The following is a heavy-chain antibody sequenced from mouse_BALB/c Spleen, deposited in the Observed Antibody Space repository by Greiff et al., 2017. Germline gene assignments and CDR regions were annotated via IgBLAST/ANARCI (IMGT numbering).Heavy chain of an antibody. D-gene: IGHD1-1*01. V-gene: IGHV5-12-2*01. CDR3: ARHDYYGSSYYFDY. Sequence: EGKLVESGGGLVQPGGSLKLSCAASGFTFSSYTMSWVRQTPEKRLEWVAYISNGGGSTYYPDTVKGRFTISRDNAKNTLYLQMSSLKSEDTAMYYCARHDYYGSSYYFDYWGQGTTLTVSS. CDR1: GFTFSSYT. J-gene: IGHJ2*01. CDR2: ISNGGGST.